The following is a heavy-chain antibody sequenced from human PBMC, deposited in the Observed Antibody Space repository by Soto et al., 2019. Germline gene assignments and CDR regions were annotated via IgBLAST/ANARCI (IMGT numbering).Heavy chain of an antibody. J-gene: IGHJ4*02. V-gene: IGHV3-23*01. CDR2: ISGSGGST. Sequence: GGSLRLSCAASGFTFSSYAMSWVRQAPGKGLEWVSAISGSGGSTYYADSVKGRFTISRDNSKNTLYLQMNSLRAEDTAVYYCAKGHPYHYDSSGYYMGGYWGQGTLVTVSS. D-gene: IGHD3-22*01. CDR1: GFTFSSYA. CDR3: AKGHPYHYDSSGYYMGGY.